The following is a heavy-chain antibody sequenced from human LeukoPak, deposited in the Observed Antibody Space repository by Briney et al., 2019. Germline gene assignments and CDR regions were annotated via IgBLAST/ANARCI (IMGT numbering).Heavy chain of an antibody. D-gene: IGHD1-26*01. V-gene: IGHV3-7*03. CDR1: GFTFSSYW. Sequence: GGSLRLSCAASGFTFSSYWMSWVRQAPGKGLEWVANVKQDGSEKYYVDSVKGRFTISRDNAKNSLYLQMNSLRAEDTAVYYCARVREEGAFDIWGQGTMVTVSS. CDR3: ARVREEGAFDI. CDR2: VKQDGSEK. J-gene: IGHJ3*02.